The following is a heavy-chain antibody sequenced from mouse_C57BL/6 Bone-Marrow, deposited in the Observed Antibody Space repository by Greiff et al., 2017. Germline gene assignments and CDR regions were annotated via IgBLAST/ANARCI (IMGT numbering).Heavy chain of an antibody. Sequence: EVQRLQSGGGLVQPGESLKLSCESNEYAFPSHDMPWVRKTPEKRLEWVAAINSDGGSTYYPDTMERRFIMSRDNTKKTLYLQMSSLRSEDTALYYCARHTDSNYAMAYWGQGTSVTVSS. J-gene: IGHJ4*01. CDR1: EYAFPSHD. D-gene: IGHD2-5*01. CDR3: ARHTDSNYAMAY. CDR2: INSDGGST. V-gene: IGHV5-2*01.